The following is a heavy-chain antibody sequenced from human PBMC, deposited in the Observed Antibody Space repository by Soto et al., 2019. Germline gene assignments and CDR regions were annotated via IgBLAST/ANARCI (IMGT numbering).Heavy chain of an antibody. CDR3: ARDRVAAIAFDSFDF. V-gene: IGHV3-30-3*01. CDR1: GFTFSSYA. CDR2: ISYDGSNK. D-gene: IGHD2-21*02. Sequence: QVQLVESGGGVVQPGRSLRLSCAASGFTFSSYAMHWVRQAPGKGLEWVAVISYDGSNKYYADSVKGRFTISSDNSKKTLYLQMNSLSAEDTAVYYCARDRVAAIAFDSFDFWGQGTMVTVSS. J-gene: IGHJ3*01.